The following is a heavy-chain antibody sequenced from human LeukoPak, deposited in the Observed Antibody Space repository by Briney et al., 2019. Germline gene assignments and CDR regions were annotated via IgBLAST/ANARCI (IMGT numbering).Heavy chain of an antibody. D-gene: IGHD3-9*01. CDR2: IYYSGST. CDR3: ARGLTGLDY. V-gene: IGHV4-61*01. J-gene: IGHJ4*02. CDR1: GGSVSSGSYY. Sequence: SETLSLTCTVSGGSVSSGSYYWTWIRQPPGKGLEWIGYIYYSGSTNYNPSLKSRVTISVDTSKNQFSLKLSSVTAADTAVYYCARGLTGLDYWGQGALVTVSS.